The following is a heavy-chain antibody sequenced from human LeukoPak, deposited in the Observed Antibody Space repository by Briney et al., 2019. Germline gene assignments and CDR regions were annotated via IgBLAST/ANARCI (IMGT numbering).Heavy chain of an antibody. D-gene: IGHD2-2*01. CDR2: INHSGST. Sequence: SETLSLTCAVYGGSFSGYYWSWIRQPPGKGLEWIGEINHSGSTYYNPSLKSRATISVDTSKNQFSLKLSSVTAADTAVYYCARRLPIGYCSSTSCNYWYFDLWGRGTLVTVSS. J-gene: IGHJ2*01. CDR3: ARRLPIGYCSSTSCNYWYFDL. CDR1: GGSFSGYY. V-gene: IGHV4-34*01.